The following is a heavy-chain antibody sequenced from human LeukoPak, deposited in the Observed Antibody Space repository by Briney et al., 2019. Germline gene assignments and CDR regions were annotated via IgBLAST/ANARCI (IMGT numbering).Heavy chain of an antibody. D-gene: IGHD2-15*01. CDR3: AGRYCSGGSCPNADYYYYYYYYMDV. V-gene: IGHV4-4*07. CDR1: GGSISSYY. CDR2: IYTSGST. J-gene: IGHJ6*03. Sequence: PSETLSLTCTVSGGSISSYYWSWIRQPAGKGLEWIGRIYTSGSTNYNPSLKSRVTMSVDTSKNQFSLKLSSVTAADTAVYYCAGRYCSGGSCPNADYYYYYYYYMDVWGKGTTVTISS.